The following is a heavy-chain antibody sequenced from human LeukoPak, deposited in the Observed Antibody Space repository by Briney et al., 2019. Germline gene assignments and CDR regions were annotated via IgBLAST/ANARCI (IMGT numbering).Heavy chain of an antibody. CDR2: IWYDGSNK. D-gene: IGHD1-14*01. V-gene: IGHV3-33*01. CDR3: ARNNGDRADAFDI. J-gene: IGHJ3*02. Sequence: GGSLRLSCAASGFTFSSYGMHWVRQAPGKGLEWVAVIWYDGSNKDYTASGKGRFTISRDNSKNTLYLQMNSLRVVDTAVYYCARNNGDRADAFDIWGQGTMVTVSS. CDR1: GFTFSSYG.